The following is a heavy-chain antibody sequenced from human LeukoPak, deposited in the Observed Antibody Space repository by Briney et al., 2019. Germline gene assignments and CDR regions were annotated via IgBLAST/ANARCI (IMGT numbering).Heavy chain of an antibody. CDR1: GFTFSNYW. Sequence: AGGSLRLSCAASGFTFSNYWMSWVRQAPGKGLEWVSYISSSSSNIFYADSFKGRFTISRDNAQNSLYLQMNSLRVEDTAVYYCARDPPGAHFDFWGQGTLVTVSS. V-gene: IGHV3-21*01. J-gene: IGHJ4*02. D-gene: IGHD7-27*01. CDR3: ARDPPGAHFDF. CDR2: ISSSSSNI.